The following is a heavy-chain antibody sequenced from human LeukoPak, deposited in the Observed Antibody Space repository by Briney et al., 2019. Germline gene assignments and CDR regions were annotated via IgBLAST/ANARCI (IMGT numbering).Heavy chain of an antibody. J-gene: IGHJ5*02. Sequence: GGSLRLSCAASGFTFSDYWMHWVRQVPGKGQVWVSRIKGDGSETNYADSVKGRFTISRDNAKNTLFLQMNSLRVEDTAAYYCVRGQIGVSVIVHWGQGTLVTVSS. CDR3: VRGQIGVSVIVH. CDR1: GFTFSDYW. D-gene: IGHD3-22*01. V-gene: IGHV3-74*01. CDR2: IKGDGSET.